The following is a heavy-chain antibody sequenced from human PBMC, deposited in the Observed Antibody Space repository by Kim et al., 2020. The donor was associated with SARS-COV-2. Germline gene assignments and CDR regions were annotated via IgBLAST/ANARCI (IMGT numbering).Heavy chain of an antibody. Sequence: GGSLRLSCAASGFTFSSYGMHWVRQAPGKGLAWVAVIWYDGSNKYYADSVKGRFTISRDNSKNTLYLQMNSLRAEDTAVYYCAREEDYYDSSGYGSSWFDPWGQGTLVTVSS. J-gene: IGHJ5*02. CDR1: GFTFSSYG. CDR3: AREEDYYDSSGYGSSWFDP. V-gene: IGHV3-33*01. D-gene: IGHD3-22*01. CDR2: IWYDGSNK.